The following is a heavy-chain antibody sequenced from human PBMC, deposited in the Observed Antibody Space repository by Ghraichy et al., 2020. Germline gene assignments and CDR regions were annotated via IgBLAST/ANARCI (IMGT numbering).Heavy chain of an antibody. D-gene: IGHD3-22*01. V-gene: IGHV4-61*02. CDR3: ARDKPYYYDTTGYYYTPEAFEI. CDR2: IYTSGRT. CDR1: GGSISSGNNY. Sequence: SETLSLTCTVSGGSISSGNNYWSWLPPSAGQGLNWFGRIYTSGRTYYNPSLRSRVTISLDTSKNPFSLKLISVTAADTAVYCCARDKPYYYDTTGYYYTPEAFEIWGQGAKVTVSS. J-gene: IGHJ3*02.